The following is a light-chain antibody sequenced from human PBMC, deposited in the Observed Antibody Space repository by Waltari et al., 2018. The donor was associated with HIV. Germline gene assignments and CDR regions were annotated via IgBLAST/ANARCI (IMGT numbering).Light chain of an antibody. J-gene: IGLJ1*01. CDR2: DVT. Sequence: QSALTQPAAVSGSPGQSITIACIDSLNDVGEYNHVAWYQQHPEKAPKLLIYDVTNRPPGVSNRFSCSKSGNTASLAISGLQAEDEADYFCTAYKYSTRSYVFGTGTKVTVL. CDR3: TAYKYSTRSYV. V-gene: IGLV2-14*03. CDR1: LNDVGEYNH.